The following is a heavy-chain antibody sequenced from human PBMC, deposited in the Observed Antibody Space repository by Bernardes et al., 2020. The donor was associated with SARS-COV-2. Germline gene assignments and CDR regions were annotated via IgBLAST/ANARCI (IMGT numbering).Heavy chain of an antibody. J-gene: IGHJ4*01. Sequence: GSSPRLSCAASGFRFSMYAMHWVRQAPGKGLEWVAVIFFDRSIEYYADSVKGRFTISRDNSRNTNTLYLQMNSLRPEDSAVYYCAKGTYDSRDFYFDYWGHGTLVTVSS. CDR3: AKGTYDSRDFYFDY. CDR2: IFFDRSIE. V-gene: IGHV3-30-3*01. CDR1: GFRFSMYA. D-gene: IGHD3-22*01.